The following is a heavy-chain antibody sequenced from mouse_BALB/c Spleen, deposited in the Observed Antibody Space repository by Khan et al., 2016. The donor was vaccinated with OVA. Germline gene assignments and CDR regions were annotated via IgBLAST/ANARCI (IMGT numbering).Heavy chain of an antibody. D-gene: IGHD2-1*01. CDR3: ARGFGNYGEDFDY. CDR2: KYTNTGEA. Sequence: QIQLVQSGPELKKPGETVKISCKASGYTFTNYAIHWVKQAPGKGLKWMGWKYTNTGEATYGDDFKGRFAFSLETSASTAYLQINNLKNEDMATYFCARGFGNYGEDFDYWGQGTTLTVSS. V-gene: IGHV9-2*02. CDR1: GYTFTNYA. J-gene: IGHJ2*01.